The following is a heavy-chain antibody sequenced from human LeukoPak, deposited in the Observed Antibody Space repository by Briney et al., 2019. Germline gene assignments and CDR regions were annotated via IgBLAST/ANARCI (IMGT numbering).Heavy chain of an antibody. Sequence: GASVKVSCKASGYTFTSYYMHWVRQAPGQGLEWMGIINPSGGSTSYAQKFQGRVTTTRDTSTSTVYMELSSLRSEDTAVYYCASASSGYWGAFDIWGQGTMVTVSS. CDR1: GYTFTSYY. V-gene: IGHV1-46*01. J-gene: IGHJ3*02. D-gene: IGHD3-22*01. CDR2: INPSGGST. CDR3: ASASSGYWGAFDI.